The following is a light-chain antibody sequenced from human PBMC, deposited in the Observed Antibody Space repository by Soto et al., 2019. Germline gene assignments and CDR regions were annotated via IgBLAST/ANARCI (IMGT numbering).Light chain of an antibody. CDR2: DST. CDR1: GSNVGTYS. Sequence: QSVLTQPPSVSAAPGQKVTISCSGSGSNVGTYSVSWYQHLPGTAPKLLIYDSTTRPSGIPDRFSGSKSGTSATLGITGLQIGDEAEYYCGVWDRSLTTYVFGPGTKVTVL. CDR3: GVWDRSLTTYV. J-gene: IGLJ1*01. V-gene: IGLV1-51*01.